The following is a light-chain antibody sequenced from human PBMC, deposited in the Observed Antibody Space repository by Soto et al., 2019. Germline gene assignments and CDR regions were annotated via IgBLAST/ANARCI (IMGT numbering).Light chain of an antibody. J-gene: IGKJ2*01. CDR1: QSINRY. CDR2: AAS. V-gene: IGKV1-39*01. CDR3: QHSFNPPYT. Sequence: DIQMTQSPSSLSASVGDRVTITCRASQSINRYLNWYLHKPGKAPKLLIYAASGLQSGVPSRFSGSGSGTAFTLTISSLQPEDFATYYCQHSFNPPYTFGQGTKLEIK.